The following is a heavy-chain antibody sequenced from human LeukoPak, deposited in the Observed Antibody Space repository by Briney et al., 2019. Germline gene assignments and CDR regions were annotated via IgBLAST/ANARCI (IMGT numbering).Heavy chain of an antibody. V-gene: IGHV1-8*01. J-gene: IGHJ4*02. CDR1: GYTFSSFD. CDR3: ARGIRNQLLSEY. CDR2: MNPNSLNT. D-gene: IGHD2-2*01. Sequence: ASVKVSCKTSGYTFSSFDVIWVRQAAGQGLEWIGWMNPNSLNTGYAQKFRGRVTMTGDTSISTAYMELSSLISEDTAVYYCARGIRNQLLSEYWGQGSLVTVSS.